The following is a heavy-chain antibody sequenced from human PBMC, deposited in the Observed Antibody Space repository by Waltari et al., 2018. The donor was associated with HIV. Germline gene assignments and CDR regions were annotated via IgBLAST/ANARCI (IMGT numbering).Heavy chain of an antibody. J-gene: IGHJ4*02. D-gene: IGHD1-26*01. CDR2: SSWNSGSI. CDR1: GFTFDDYA. CDR3: AKDTQPSSSGSYSHFDY. V-gene: IGHV3-9*01. Sequence: EVQLVESGGGLVQPGRSLRLSCAASGFTFDDYAMHWVRQAPGKGLEWVSGSSWNSGSIGYADSVKGRFTISRDNAKNSLYLQMNSLRAEDTALYYCAKDTQPSSSGSYSHFDYWGQGTLVTVSS.